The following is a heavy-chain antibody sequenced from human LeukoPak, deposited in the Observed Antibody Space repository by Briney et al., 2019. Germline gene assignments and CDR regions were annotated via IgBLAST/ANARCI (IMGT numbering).Heavy chain of an antibody. Sequence: PGGTLRLSCAASGFSSSSCDMNWVRQAPGKGLEWVSYISSSSTTIYYADSVKGRFTISRDNAKNSLYLQMNSLRDEDTAVYYCARDYGTHGEYFDYWGQGTLVTVSS. V-gene: IGHV3-48*02. CDR3: ARDYGTHGEYFDY. J-gene: IGHJ4*02. D-gene: IGHD3-10*01. CDR1: GFSSSSCD. CDR2: ISSSSTTI.